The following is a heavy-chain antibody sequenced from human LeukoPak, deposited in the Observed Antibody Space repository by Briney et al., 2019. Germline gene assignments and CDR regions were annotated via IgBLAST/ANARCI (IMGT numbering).Heavy chain of an antibody. Sequence: SETLSLTCTVSGGSISSYYWSWIRQPPGKGLEWIGYIYYSGSTNYNPSLKSRVTISVDTSKNQFSLKLSSVTAADTAVYYCARSTRIAMIVVADHDAFDIWGQGTMVTVSS. V-gene: IGHV4-59*01. J-gene: IGHJ3*02. D-gene: IGHD3-22*01. CDR2: IYYSGST. CDR1: GGSISSYY. CDR3: ARSTRIAMIVVADHDAFDI.